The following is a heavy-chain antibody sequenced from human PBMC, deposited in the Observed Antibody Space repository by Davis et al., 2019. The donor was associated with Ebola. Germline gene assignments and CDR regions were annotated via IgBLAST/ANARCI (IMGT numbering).Heavy chain of an antibody. J-gene: IGHJ6*04. CDR2: ISSSSSYI. V-gene: IGHV3-21*01. CDR3: ATLGYSYGYRYYYGMDV. CDR1: GFTFSSYS. Sequence: GGSLRLSCAASGFTFSSYSMNWVRQAPGKGLEWVSSISSSSSYIYYADSVKGRFTISRDNAKNSLYLQMNSLRAEDTAVYYCATLGYSYGYRYYYGMDVWGKGTTVTVSS. D-gene: IGHD5-18*01.